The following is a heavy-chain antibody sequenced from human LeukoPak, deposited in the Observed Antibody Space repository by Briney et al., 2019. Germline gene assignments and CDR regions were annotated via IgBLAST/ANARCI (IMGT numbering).Heavy chain of an antibody. J-gene: IGHJ6*03. CDR3: ARDGGWYKRGLDYYYYYMDV. D-gene: IGHD6-19*01. CDR2: ISWNGGST. CDR1: EFTFDDYG. Sequence: GGSLRLSCVASEFTFDDYGMNWVRQAPGKGLEWVLRISWNGGSTTYADSVKGRFTISRGNAKNSLYLQMNSLRAEDTALYYCARDGGWYKRGLDYYYYYMDVWGRGTSVTVSS. V-gene: IGHV3-20*04.